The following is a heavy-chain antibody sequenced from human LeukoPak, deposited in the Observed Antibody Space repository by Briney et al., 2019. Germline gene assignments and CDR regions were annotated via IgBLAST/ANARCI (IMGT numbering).Heavy chain of an antibody. CDR3: ATASPYDYVWGSYRPKNYYYHGMDV. CDR2: FDPEDGET. V-gene: IGHV1-24*01. CDR1: GYTLTELS. D-gene: IGHD3-16*02. Sequence: ASVKVSCKVSGYTLTELSMHWVRQAPGKGLKWMGGFDPEDGETIYAQKFQGRVTMTEDTSTDTAYMELSSLRSEDTAVYYCATASPYDYVWGSYRPKNYYYHGMDVWGQGTTVTVSS. J-gene: IGHJ6*02.